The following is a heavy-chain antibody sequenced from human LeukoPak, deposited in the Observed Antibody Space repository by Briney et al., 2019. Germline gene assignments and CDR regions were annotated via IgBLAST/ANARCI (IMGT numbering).Heavy chain of an antibody. CDR3: ARVAARVSLDY. CDR1: GFTFSDYS. Sequence: PGGSLRLSCSASGFTFSDYSMHWARQAPGKGLEYVSAISSNGGSTYYASSVKGRFTISRDNSKNTLYLQMGSLRTEDMAVYYCARVAARVSLDYWGQGTLVTVSS. D-gene: IGHD2-15*01. J-gene: IGHJ4*02. V-gene: IGHV3-64*01. CDR2: ISSNGGST.